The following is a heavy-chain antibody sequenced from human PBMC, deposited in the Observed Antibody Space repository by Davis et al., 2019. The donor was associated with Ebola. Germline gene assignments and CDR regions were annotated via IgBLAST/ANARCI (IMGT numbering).Heavy chain of an antibody. CDR2: INPSGGST. J-gene: IGHJ5*02. CDR1: GYTFTSYY. CDR3: ARGVPIFGVVIANWFDP. D-gene: IGHD3-3*01. Sequence: AASVKVSCKASGYTFTSYYMHWVQQAPGQGLEWMGIINPSGGSTSYAQKFQGRVTMTRDTSTSTVYMELSSLRSEDTAVYYCARGVPIFGVVIANWFDPWGQGTLVTVSS. V-gene: IGHV1-46*01.